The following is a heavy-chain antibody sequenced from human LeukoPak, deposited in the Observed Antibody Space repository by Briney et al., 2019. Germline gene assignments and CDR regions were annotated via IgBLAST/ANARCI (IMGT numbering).Heavy chain of an antibody. V-gene: IGHV3-30-3*01. CDR3: ARAVAGFNWFDP. J-gene: IGHJ5*02. CDR1: GFTFSSYA. CDR2: ISYDGSNK. Sequence: GGSLRLSCAASGFTFSSYAMHWVRQAPGKGLEWVAVISYDGSNKYYADSVKGRFTISRDNSKNTLYLQMNSLRAEDTAVNYCARAVAGFNWFDPWGQGTLVTVSS. D-gene: IGHD6-19*01.